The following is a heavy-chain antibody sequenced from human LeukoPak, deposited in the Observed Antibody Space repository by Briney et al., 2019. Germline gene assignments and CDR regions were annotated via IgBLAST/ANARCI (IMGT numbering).Heavy chain of an antibody. CDR1: RFNFIDYY. J-gene: IGHJ4*02. D-gene: IGHD1-26*01. Sequence: GGSLRLSCAASRFNFIDYYMTWIRQAPGKGLEWVSSISSSGATIDYADSVKGRFTISRDNRRKLLYLQMNSLRVEDTAVYYCARQTVGVTGVGITGVFDSWGQGTLVTVSS. V-gene: IGHV3-11*01. CDR3: ARQTVGVTGVGITGVFDS. CDR2: ISSSGATI.